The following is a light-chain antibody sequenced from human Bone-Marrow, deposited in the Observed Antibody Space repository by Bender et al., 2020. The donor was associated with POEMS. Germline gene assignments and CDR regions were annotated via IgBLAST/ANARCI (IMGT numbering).Light chain of an antibody. CDR3: CSYAENVL. V-gene: IGLV2-11*01. CDR2: DVS. J-gene: IGLJ2*01. Sequence: QSALTQPASVSGSPGQSITISCTGTSSDVGGYDYVSWFQQHPGKAPKLMIYDVSKRPSGVPDRFSGSKSGNTASLTISGLQAEDEGDYYCCSYAENVLFGGGTKLTVL. CDR1: SSDVGGYDY.